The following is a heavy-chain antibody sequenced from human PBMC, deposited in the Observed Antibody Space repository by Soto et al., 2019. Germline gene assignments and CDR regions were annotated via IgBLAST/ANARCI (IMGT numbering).Heavy chain of an antibody. J-gene: IGHJ3*02. CDR2: IYYSGST. V-gene: IGHV4-28*01. CDR3: ARKNGVLDAFDI. Sequence: QVQLQESGPGLVKPSDTLSHTCAVSGYSISSSNWWGWIRQPPGKGLGWIGYIYYSGSTYYNPSLKSGVSMSVDTTKNQFSLKLSSVAAVDTAVYYCARKNGVLDAFDIWDQGTMVTVSS. D-gene: IGHD4-17*01. CDR1: GYSISSSNW.